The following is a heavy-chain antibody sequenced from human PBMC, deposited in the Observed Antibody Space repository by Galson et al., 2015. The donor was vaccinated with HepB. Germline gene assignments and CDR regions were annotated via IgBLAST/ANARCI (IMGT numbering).Heavy chain of an antibody. CDR2: ISSSSSTI. CDR3: ARVGSGNALDY. V-gene: IGHV3-48*01. D-gene: IGHD3-3*01. J-gene: IGHJ4*02. CDR1: GFTFSSYS. Sequence: SLRLSCAASGFTFSSYSMNWVRQAPGKGLEWVSYISSSSSTIYYADSVKGRFTISRDNAKNSLYLQMNSLRAEDTAVYYCARVGSGNALDYWGQGTLVTVSS.